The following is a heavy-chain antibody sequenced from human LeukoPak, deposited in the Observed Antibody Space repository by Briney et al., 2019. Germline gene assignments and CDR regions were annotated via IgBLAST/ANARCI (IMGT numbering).Heavy chain of an antibody. Sequence: PSETLSLTCTVSGGSISSYYWSWIRQPPGKGLEWIGYIYYSGSTNYNPFLKSRVTISVDTSKNQFSLKLSSVTAADTAVYYCARLTDYGDFFFDYWGRGTLVTVSS. CDR2: IYYSGST. D-gene: IGHD4-17*01. V-gene: IGHV4-59*08. CDR1: GGSISSYY. CDR3: ARLTDYGDFFFDY. J-gene: IGHJ4*02.